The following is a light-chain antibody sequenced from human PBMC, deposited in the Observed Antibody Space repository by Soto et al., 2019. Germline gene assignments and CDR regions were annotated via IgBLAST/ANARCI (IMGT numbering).Light chain of an antibody. V-gene: IGLV3-21*02. CDR3: QVWDRSSDHFYV. CDR1: NIGSKS. CDR2: DDD. Sequence: SSELTQPPSVSVAPGQTATITCGGNNIGSKSVHWYQQKPDQAPVLVVYDDDDRPSGIPERFSGSNSGNTATLSISRVEAGDDADYYCQVWDRSSDHFYVFGTGTKLTVL. J-gene: IGLJ1*01.